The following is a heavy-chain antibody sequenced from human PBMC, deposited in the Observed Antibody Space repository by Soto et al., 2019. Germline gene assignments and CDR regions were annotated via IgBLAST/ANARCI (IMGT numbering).Heavy chain of an antibody. CDR3: ARHVPAAGYYYGMDV. CDR1: GFAFSNFA. CDR2: IIPIFGTA. Sequence: QVQLVESGGGVVQPGRSLRLSCAASGFAFSNFAISWVRQAPGQGLEWMGGIIPIFGTANYAQKFQGRVTITADESTSTAYMELSSLRSEDTAVYYCARHVPAAGYYYGMDVWGQGTTVTVSS. V-gene: IGHV1-69*01. J-gene: IGHJ6*02. D-gene: IGHD2-2*01.